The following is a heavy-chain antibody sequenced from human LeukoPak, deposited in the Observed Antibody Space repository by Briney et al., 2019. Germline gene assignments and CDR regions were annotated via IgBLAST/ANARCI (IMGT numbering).Heavy chain of an antibody. V-gene: IGHV4-59*11. Sequence: SETLSLTCTVAGGSISSHYWRWIRQPPGEGLGWIRYIYDSGSTNYNPSLKCRVTISVDLSKNQFSLKLSSVTAADTAVYYCARGYSGGGRLLLSWFDPWGQGILVTVSS. D-gene: IGHD2-15*01. CDR2: IYDSGST. J-gene: IGHJ5*02. CDR3: ARGYSGGGRLLLSWFDP. CDR1: GGSISSHY.